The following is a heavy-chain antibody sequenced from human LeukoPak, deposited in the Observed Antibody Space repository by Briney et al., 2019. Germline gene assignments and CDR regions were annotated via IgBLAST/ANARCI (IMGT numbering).Heavy chain of an antibody. CDR3: AREKNLGT. Sequence: GASVKVSCKTYGGTFNNYAFSWVRQAPGQGLEWMGGIIPVFGTTHYAPKFQGRVTITAADSTTTVYMELSSLRSEDTAVYYCAREKNLGTWGQGTLVAVSS. V-gene: IGHV1-69*13. D-gene: IGHD1-14*01. CDR2: IIPVFGTT. J-gene: IGHJ4*02. CDR1: GGTFNNYA.